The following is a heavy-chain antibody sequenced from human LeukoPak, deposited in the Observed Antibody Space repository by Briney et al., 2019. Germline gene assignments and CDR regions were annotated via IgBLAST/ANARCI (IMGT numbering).Heavy chain of an antibody. D-gene: IGHD3-22*01. CDR1: GFTFSSYA. J-gene: IGHJ4*02. Sequence: GGSLRLSCAASGFTFSSYAMRWVRQAPGKGLEWVSFISSDGSQKYYADSVKGRFTISRDNSKNTLYLQLNSLRAEDTAVYYCAKDSSYYDSSGYSSYWGQGTLVTVSS. CDR3: AKDSSYYDSSGYSSY. V-gene: IGHV3-30*02. CDR2: ISSDGSQK.